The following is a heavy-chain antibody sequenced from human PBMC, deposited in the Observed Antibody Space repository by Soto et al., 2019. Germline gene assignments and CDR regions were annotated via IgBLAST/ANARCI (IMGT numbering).Heavy chain of an antibody. D-gene: IGHD5-18*01. V-gene: IGHV4-59*01. CDR3: ARHVGRGYGYFDY. Sequence: PSETLSLTCTVSGGSISSYYWSWIRQPPGKGLEWIGYIYYSGSTNYNPSLKSRVTISVDTSKNQFSLKLSSVTAADTAVYYCARHVGRGYGYFDYWGQGTRVTVSS. J-gene: IGHJ4*02. CDR2: IYYSGST. CDR1: GGSISSYY.